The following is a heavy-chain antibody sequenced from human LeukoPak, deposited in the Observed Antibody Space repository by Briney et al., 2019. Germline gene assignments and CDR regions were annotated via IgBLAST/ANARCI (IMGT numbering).Heavy chain of an antibody. CDR2: IYYSGST. Sequence: PSETLSLNCTVSGGSISSGGYYWSWIRQHPGKGLEWIGYIYYSGSTYYNPSLKSRVTISVDTSKNQFSLKLSSVTAADTAVYYCARGAESSGSYTPGYFDYWGQGTLVTVSS. J-gene: IGHJ4*02. V-gene: IGHV4-31*03. CDR3: ARGAESSGSYTPGYFDY. D-gene: IGHD1-26*01. CDR1: GGSISSGGYY.